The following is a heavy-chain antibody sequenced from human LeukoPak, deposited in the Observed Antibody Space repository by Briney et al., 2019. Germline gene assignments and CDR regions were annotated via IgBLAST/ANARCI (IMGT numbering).Heavy chain of an antibody. J-gene: IGHJ6*04. CDR1: GFTFSSYW. Sequence: GGSLRLSCAASGFTFSSYWMHWVRQAPGKGLVWVSRINSDRSSTSYADSVKGRFTISRDNAKNTLYLQMNSLRAEDTAVYYCARDAPGYCSSTSCYVYYYGMDVWGKGTTVTVSS. CDR2: INSDRSST. V-gene: IGHV3-74*01. D-gene: IGHD2-2*01. CDR3: ARDAPGYCSSTSCYVYYYGMDV.